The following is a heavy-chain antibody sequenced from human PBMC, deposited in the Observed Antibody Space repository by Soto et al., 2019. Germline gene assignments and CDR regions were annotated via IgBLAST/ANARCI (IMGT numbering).Heavy chain of an antibody. D-gene: IGHD2-2*01. V-gene: IGHV1-8*01. CDR1: GYTFTSYD. CDR3: ARSRYCSSTSCYGGHWFDP. CDR2: MNPNSGNT. J-gene: IGHJ5*02. Sequence: ASVKVSCKASGYTFTSYDINWVRQATGQGLEWMGWMNPNSGNTGYAQKFQGRVTMTRKTSISTAYMELSSLRSEDTAVYYCARSRYCSSTSCYGGHWFDPWGQGTLVTVSS.